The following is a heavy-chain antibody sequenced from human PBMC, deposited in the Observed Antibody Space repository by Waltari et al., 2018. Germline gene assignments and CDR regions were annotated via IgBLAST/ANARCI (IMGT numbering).Heavy chain of an antibody. CDR2: IKQDGSEK. V-gene: IGHV3-7*01. CDR3: ARIQGDP. Sequence: QLVESGGALVQPGGSLRLSCVASGFLFSNFWMTWFRQGPGKGLELVANIKQDGSEKFYVDSIKGRFTISRDNAKNTVYLQMSNLRDEDTAVYYCARIQGDPWGQGTLVTVSS. J-gene: IGHJ5*02. CDR1: GFLFSNFW.